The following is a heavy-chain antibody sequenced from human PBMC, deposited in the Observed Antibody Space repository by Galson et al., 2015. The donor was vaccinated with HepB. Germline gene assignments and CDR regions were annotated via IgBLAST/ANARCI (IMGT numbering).Heavy chain of an antibody. D-gene: IGHD5-18*01. V-gene: IGHV3-30*04. Sequence: SLRLSCAASGFTFSSYAMHWVRQAPGKGLEWVAVISYDGSNKYYADSVKGRFTISRDNSKNTLYLQMNSLRAEDTAVYYCARFMGDTAAYYFDYWGQGTLVTVSS. CDR3: ARFMGDTAAYYFDY. CDR1: GFTFSSYA. CDR2: ISYDGSNK. J-gene: IGHJ4*02.